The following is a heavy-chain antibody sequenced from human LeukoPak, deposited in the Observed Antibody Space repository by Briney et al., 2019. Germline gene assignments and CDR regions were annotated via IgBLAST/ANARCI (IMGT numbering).Heavy chain of an antibody. V-gene: IGHV3-23*01. CDR1: GFTFSSYA. D-gene: IGHD3-10*01. CDR2: ISGSGGST. CDR3: AKDGGSDSSYYYYMDV. Sequence: PGGSLRLSCAASGFTFSSYAMSWVRQAPGKGLEWVSAISGSGGSTYYADSVKGRFTISRDNSKNTLYLQMNSLRAEDTAVYYCAKDGGSDSSYYYYMDVWGKGTTVTVSS. J-gene: IGHJ6*03.